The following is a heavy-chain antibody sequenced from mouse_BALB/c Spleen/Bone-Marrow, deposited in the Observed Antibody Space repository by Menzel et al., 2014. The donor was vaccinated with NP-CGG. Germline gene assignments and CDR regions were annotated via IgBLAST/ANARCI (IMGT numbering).Heavy chain of an antibody. V-gene: IGHV5-9*02. Sequence: EVHLVESGGGLVKPGGSLKLSCAASGFAFSSYDMSWVRQTPEKRLEWVATIRSGGTDTYYSDSVKGRITISRDNARNTLYLQMSSLRSEDTALYYCARRRGYDYAFDYWGQGTTLTVSS. J-gene: IGHJ2*01. D-gene: IGHD2-4*01. CDR2: IRSGGTDT. CDR1: GFAFSSYD. CDR3: ARRRGYDYAFDY.